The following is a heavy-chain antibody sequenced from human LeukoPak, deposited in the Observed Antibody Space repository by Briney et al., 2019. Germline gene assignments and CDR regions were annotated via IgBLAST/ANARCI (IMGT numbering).Heavy chain of an antibody. V-gene: IGHV1-46*01. J-gene: IGHJ4*02. CDR2: INPSGGST. Sequence: ASVKASCKASGYTFTSYYMHWVRQAPGQGLEWMGIINPSGGSTSYAQKFQGRVTMTRDTSTSTVYMELSSLRSEDTAVYYCARNLIGYSYGEQYFDYWGQGTLVTVSS. CDR3: ARNLIGYSYGEQYFDY. D-gene: IGHD5-18*01. CDR1: GYTFTSYY.